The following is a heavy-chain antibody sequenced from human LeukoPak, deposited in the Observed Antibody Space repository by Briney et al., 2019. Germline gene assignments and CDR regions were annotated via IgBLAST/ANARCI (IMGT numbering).Heavy chain of an antibody. CDR1: GFTFSSYS. V-gene: IGHV3-21*01. Sequence: GGSLRLSCAASGFTFSSYSMNWVRQAPGKGLEWVSSISSSSSYIYYADSVKGRFTISRDNAKNSLYLQMNSLRAEDTAVYYCAKANKGYCSGGSCYSGGYWGQGTLVTVSS. CDR3: AKANKGYCSGGSCYSGGY. J-gene: IGHJ4*02. D-gene: IGHD2-15*01. CDR2: ISSSSSYI.